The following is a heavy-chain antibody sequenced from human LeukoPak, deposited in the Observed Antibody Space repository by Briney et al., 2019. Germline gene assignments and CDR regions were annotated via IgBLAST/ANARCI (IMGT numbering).Heavy chain of an antibody. CDR3: ARDVAAAGTSY. Sequence: GGSLRLSCAASGFTVSSNYMSWVRQAPGKGLEWVSVIYSGGSTYYADSVKGRFTISRDNSKNTLYLQMNSLRAEDTAVYYCARDVAAAGTSYWGQGTLVTVSS. V-gene: IGHV3-66*01. CDR2: IYSGGST. D-gene: IGHD6-13*01. CDR1: GFTVSSNY. J-gene: IGHJ4*02.